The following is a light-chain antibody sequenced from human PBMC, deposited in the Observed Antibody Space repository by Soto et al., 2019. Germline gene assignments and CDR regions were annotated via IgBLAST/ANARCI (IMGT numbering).Light chain of an antibody. V-gene: IGLV1-40*01. CDR1: SSNIGAGYD. Sequence: QSVLTQPPSVSGAPGQRVTISCTGSSSNIGAGYDVHWYQQLPGTAPKLLISGNSNRPSGVPDRFSGSKSGTSASLAITGLQAEDEAAYYCQSYDSGLSGSVFGGGTKLTVL. CDR2: GNS. CDR3: QSYDSGLSGSV. J-gene: IGLJ2*01.